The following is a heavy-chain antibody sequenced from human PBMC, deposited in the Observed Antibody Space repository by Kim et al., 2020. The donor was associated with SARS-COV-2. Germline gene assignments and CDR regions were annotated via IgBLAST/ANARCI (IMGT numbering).Heavy chain of an antibody. CDR3: AKDRLWDLWFGEGPGWFDP. J-gene: IGHJ5*02. Sequence: GGSLRLSCAASGFTFSSYAMSWVRQAPGKGLEWVSAISGSGGSTYYADSVKGRFTISRDNSKNTLYLQMNSLRAEDTAVYYCAKDRLWDLWFGEGPGWFDPWGQGTLVTVSS. CDR1: GFTFSSYA. CDR2: ISGSGGST. D-gene: IGHD3-10*01. V-gene: IGHV3-23*01.